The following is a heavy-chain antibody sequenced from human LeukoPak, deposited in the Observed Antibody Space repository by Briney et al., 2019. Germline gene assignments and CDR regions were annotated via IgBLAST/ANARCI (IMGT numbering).Heavy chain of an antibody. CDR1: GFTFSSYE. CDR2: ISGSGSTV. J-gene: IGHJ3*02. Sequence: GGSLRLSCAASGFTFSSYEMNLVRQAPGKGLEWVSYISGSGSTVYYADSVKGRFTIPRDNAKNSLYLQMNSLRAEDTAVYYCARDPYGGKHDAFDIWGQRTMVTVSS. V-gene: IGHV3-48*03. CDR3: ARDPYGGKHDAFDI. D-gene: IGHD4/OR15-4a*01.